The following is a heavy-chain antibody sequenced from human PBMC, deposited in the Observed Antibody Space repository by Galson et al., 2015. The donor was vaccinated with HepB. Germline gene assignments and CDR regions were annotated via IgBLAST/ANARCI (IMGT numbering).Heavy chain of an antibody. V-gene: IGHV3-43*01. CDR2: ISWDGGST. J-gene: IGHJ6*03. Sequence: SLRLSCAASGFTFDNYTMHWVRQAPGKGLEWVSLISWDGGSTYYADSVKGRFTISRDNSKNSLYLQMNSLRTEDTALHYCAKESRRKDYMDVWGKGTTVTVSS. CDR3: AKESRRKDYMDV. CDR1: GFTFDNYT.